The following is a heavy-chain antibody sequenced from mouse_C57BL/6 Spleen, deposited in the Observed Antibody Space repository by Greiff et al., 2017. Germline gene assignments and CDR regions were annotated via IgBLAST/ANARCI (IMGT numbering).Heavy chain of an antibody. CDR2: IYPGSGST. J-gene: IGHJ2*01. CDR1: GYTFTSYW. CDR3: AREQDYYGSMDD. V-gene: IGHV1-55*01. Sequence: QVQLQQPGAELVKPGASVKMSCKASGYTFTSYWITWVKQRPGQGLEWIGDIYPGSGSTNYNEKFKSKATLTVDTSSSTAYMQLSSLTSEDSAVYYCAREQDYYGSMDDWGQGTTLTVSS. D-gene: IGHD1-1*01.